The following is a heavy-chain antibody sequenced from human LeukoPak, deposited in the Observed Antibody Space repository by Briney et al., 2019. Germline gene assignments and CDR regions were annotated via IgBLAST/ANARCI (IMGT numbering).Heavy chain of an antibody. CDR3: ARGPIEDKMVRVRAAFDP. J-gene: IGHJ5*02. V-gene: IGHV3-30-3*01. CDR2: ISYDGSNK. D-gene: IGHD3-10*01. Sequence: GGSLRLSCAASGFTFSSYAMHWVRQAPGKGLEWVAVISYDGSNKYYADSVKGRFTISRDNSKNTLYLQMNSLRAEDTAVYYCARGPIEDKMVRVRAAFDPWGQGTLVTVS. CDR1: GFTFSSYA.